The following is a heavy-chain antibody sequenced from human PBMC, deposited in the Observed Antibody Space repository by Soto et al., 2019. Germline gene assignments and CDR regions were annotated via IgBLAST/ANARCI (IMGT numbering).Heavy chain of an antibody. CDR2: IYYSGST. CDR3: AARRYGDYVFDY. D-gene: IGHD4-17*01. Sequence: SETLSLTCTVSGGSISSSSYYWGWIRQPPGKGLEWIGSIYYSGSTYYNPSLKSRVTISVDTSKNHFSLKLCSVTAADTAVYYCAARRYGDYVFDYWGQGTLVTVSS. J-gene: IGHJ4*02. CDR1: GGSISSSSYY. V-gene: IGHV4-39*07.